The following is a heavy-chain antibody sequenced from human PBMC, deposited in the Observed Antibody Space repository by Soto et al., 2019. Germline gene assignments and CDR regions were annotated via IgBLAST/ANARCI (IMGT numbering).Heavy chain of an antibody. CDR1: GYPVTAYY. CDR3: ARGGGVGVAGSAAFDM. Sequence: QLHLVQSGAVVKKPGASVTVSCSASGYPVTAYYMHWVRQAPGRGLEWMGGINPATGAAKYTQTFQGRVTMTRDTSKSTVFMELSGLTSEDKAVFFCARGGGVGVAGSAAFDMWGQGTLVTVSS. D-gene: IGHD3-3*01. V-gene: IGHV1-2*02. J-gene: IGHJ3*02. CDR2: INPATGAA.